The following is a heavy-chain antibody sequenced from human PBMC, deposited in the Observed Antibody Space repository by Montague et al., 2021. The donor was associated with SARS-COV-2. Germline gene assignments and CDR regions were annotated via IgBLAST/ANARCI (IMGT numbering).Heavy chain of an antibody. J-gene: IGHJ5*02. V-gene: IGHV4-4*07. CDR1: GGSISSYY. D-gene: IGHD1-26*01. Sequence: SETLSLTCTVSGGSISSYYWSWIRQLAGKGLEWIGRIYTSGCTNYNPSLKSRVTMSVDTSQNQFSLKLSSVTAADTAVYYCARDGGYSGGYLHPDNWFDPWGQGTLVTVSS. CDR2: IYTSGCT. CDR3: ARDGGYSGGYLHPDNWFDP.